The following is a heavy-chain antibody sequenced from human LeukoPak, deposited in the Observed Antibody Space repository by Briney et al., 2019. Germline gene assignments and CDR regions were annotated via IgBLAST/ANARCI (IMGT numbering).Heavy chain of an antibody. J-gene: IGHJ6*02. D-gene: IGHD2-15*01. V-gene: IGHV4-59*01. CDR1: GGSISSYY. CDR3: ARGLVGCSGGSCYSSGMDV. Sequence: PSETLSLTCTVSGGSISSYYWSWIRQPPGKGLEWIGYIYYSGSTNYNPSLKSRVTISVDTSKNQFSLKLSSMTAADTAVCYCARGLVGCSGGSCYSSGMDVWGQGTTVTVSS. CDR2: IYYSGST.